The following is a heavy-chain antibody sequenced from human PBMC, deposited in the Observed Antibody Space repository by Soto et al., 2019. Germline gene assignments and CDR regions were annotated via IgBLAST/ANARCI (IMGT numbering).Heavy chain of an antibody. D-gene: IGHD3-10*01. J-gene: IGHJ6*03. CDR3: ARGPAPSAYYYGSGSSDYYYYYMDV. CDR2: IYYSGST. V-gene: IGHV4-31*03. CDR1: GGSINSGGYY. Sequence: SETLSLTCTVSGGSINSGGYYWSWIRQHPGKGLEWIGYIYYSGSTYYNPSLRSRVTISMDTSKNQFSLKLSSVTAADTAVYYCARGPAPSAYYYGSGSSDYYYYYMDVWGKGTTVPVSS.